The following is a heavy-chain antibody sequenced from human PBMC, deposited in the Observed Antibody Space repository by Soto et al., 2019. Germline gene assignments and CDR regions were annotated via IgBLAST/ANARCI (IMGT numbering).Heavy chain of an antibody. V-gene: IGHV4-38-2*01. CDR1: GYSISSGYY. CDR3: ARFKYSSSSNHFDY. J-gene: IGHJ4*02. Sequence: SETLSLTCAVSGYSISSGYYWGWIGQRRGKGLEWIGSIYHSGSTYYNPSLKSRVTISVDTSKNQFSLKLSSVTAADTAVYYCARFKYSSSSNHFDYWGQGTLVTVSS. CDR2: IYHSGST. D-gene: IGHD6-6*01.